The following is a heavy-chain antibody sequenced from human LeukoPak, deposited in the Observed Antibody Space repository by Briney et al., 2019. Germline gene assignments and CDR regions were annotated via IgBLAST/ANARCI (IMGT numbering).Heavy chain of an antibody. D-gene: IGHD3-16*02. CDR1: GYTFTGYY. CDR3: ATFSDYVWGSYRHTDAFDI. V-gene: IGHV1-2*06. Sequence: ASVKVSCKASGYTFTGYYMHWVRQAPGQGLEWMGRINPNSGGTNYAQKFQGRGTMTRDTSISTAYMELSRLRSDDTAVYYCATFSDYVWGSYRHTDAFDIWGQGTMVTVSS. CDR2: INPNSGGT. J-gene: IGHJ3*02.